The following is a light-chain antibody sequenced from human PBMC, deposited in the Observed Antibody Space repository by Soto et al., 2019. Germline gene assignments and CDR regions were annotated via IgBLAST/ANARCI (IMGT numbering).Light chain of an antibody. J-gene: IGLJ1*01. CDR1: SSNIGAGYD. Sequence: QAVVTQPPSVSGAPGQRVTISCTGSSSNIGAGYDVHWYQQLPGTAPKLLIYGNSNRPSGVPDRFSGSKSGTSASPAITGLQAEDEADYYYQSYDSSLSGYVFGTGTKVTVL. CDR3: QSYDSSLSGYV. V-gene: IGLV1-40*01. CDR2: GNS.